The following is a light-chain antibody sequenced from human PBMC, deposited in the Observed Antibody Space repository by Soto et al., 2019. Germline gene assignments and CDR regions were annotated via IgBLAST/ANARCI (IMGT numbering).Light chain of an antibody. CDR1: SGHSNYA. V-gene: IGLV4-69*01. Sequence: QLVLTQSPSASASLGASVKLTCTLSSGHSNYAIAWHQQQSEKGPRYLMKLNSDGSHSKGDGIPDRFSGSSSGAERYLTXXXXXXXXXXXYYCQTWGSGIVVFGGGTKLTV. J-gene: IGLJ2*01. CDR2: LNSDGSH. CDR3: QTWGSGIVV.